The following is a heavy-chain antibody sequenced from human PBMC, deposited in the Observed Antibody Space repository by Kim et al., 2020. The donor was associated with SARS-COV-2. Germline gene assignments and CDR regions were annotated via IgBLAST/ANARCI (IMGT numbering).Heavy chain of an antibody. CDR1: GGSISSSSW. CDR2: IDHSGST. J-gene: IGHJ5*02. D-gene: IGHD3-22*01. V-gene: IGHV4-4*02. Sequence: SETLSLTCAVSGGSISSSSWWSWVRQFPGKGLEWIGEIDHSGSTNYNASLKSRVTISVDKSKSQFSLKLRSVTAADTAVYYCARGVSSAWTLRAWFDPWG. CDR3: ARGVSSAWTLRAWFDP.